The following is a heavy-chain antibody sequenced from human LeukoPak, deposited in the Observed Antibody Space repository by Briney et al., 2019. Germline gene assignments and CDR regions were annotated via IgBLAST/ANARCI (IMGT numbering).Heavy chain of an antibody. Sequence: GGSLRLSCTASGFTFSSYSMNWVRQGPGKGLEWVSSISSSSSYIYYADSVKGRFTISRDNAKNSLYLQMNNLRAEDTAVYYCAGDLLPDHFDYWGQGTLVTVSS. D-gene: IGHD2/OR15-2a*01. V-gene: IGHV3-21*01. CDR2: ISSSSSYI. CDR1: GFTFSSYS. J-gene: IGHJ4*02. CDR3: AGDLLPDHFDY.